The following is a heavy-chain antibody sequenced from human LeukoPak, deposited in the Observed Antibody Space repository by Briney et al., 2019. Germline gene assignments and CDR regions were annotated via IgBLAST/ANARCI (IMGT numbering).Heavy chain of an antibody. CDR2: MRVDGSDI. V-gene: IGHV3-7*04. CDR1: GFPFSGSG. D-gene: IGHD6-19*01. Sequence: GGSLRLSCAASGFPFSGSGMHWVRQAPGKGLEWVANMRVDGSDIHYADSVKGRFTISSDNARNSLYLQMNTLRADDTAVYYCARGRGWTYDSWGRGTLVTVSS. J-gene: IGHJ4*02. CDR3: ARGRGWTYDS.